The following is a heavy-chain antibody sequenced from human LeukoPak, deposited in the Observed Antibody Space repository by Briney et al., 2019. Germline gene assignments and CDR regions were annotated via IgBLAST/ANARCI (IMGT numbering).Heavy chain of an antibody. J-gene: IGHJ4*02. CDR1: GYTFTSYY. CDR3: ARGDYSSGWSK. CDR2: INASGGST. D-gene: IGHD6-19*01. V-gene: IGHV1-46*01. Sequence: ASVTVSCKASGYTFTSYYMHWVRQAPGQGLEWMGLINASGGSTSYAQKFQGRVTMTRDTSTSTVYMELSSLRSEDTAVYYCARGDYSSGWSKWGQGTLVTVSS.